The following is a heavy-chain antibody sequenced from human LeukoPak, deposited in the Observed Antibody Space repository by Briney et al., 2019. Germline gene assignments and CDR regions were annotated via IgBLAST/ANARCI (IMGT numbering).Heavy chain of an antibody. D-gene: IGHD5-12*01. CDR1: GFIFSTYG. Sequence: GESLKISCAASGFIFSTYGMHWVRQAPGKGLEWVAFIRYDGSNTYYIDSVKGRFAISRDNSKNTLYLQMNNLRAEDTALYYCAKNNGSSVRESSHYYYYLDVWGKGTTVIVSS. V-gene: IGHV3-30*02. J-gene: IGHJ6*03. CDR3: AKNNGSSVRESSHYYYYLDV. CDR2: IRYDGSNT.